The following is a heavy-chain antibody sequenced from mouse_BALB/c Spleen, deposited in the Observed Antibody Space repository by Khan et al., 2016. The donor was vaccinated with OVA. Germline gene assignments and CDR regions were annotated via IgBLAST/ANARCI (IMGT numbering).Heavy chain of an antibody. J-gene: IGHJ3*01. CDR2: INPSTGYT. CDR1: GYTFTSYW. CDR3: SNHGSSSAWFTF. D-gene: IGHD1-1*01. V-gene: IGHV1-7*01. Sequence: VQLQQSGAELAKPGASVKMSCKASGYTFTSYWMHWVTQRPGQGLAWIGYINPSTGYTEYNQKFKDKATLTADKSSSTAYKQLSSMTSEDSAVYYWSNHGSSSAWFTFWGQGTLVTVSA.